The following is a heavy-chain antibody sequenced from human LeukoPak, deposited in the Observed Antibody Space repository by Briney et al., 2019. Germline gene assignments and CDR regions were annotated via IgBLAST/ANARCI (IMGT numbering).Heavy chain of an antibody. CDR2: IYYTGST. CDR3: ARHSGSGSLSRPFDP. V-gene: IGHV4-39*01. Sequence: SEALSLTCSVSGGSVTSGGFYWGWLRQPPGKGPEWIATIYYTGSTYYNPSLQSRVTISIDTSKNQFSLRLTSVTATDTAVYHCARHSGSGSLSRPFDPWGQGTLVTVSS. D-gene: IGHD3-10*01. J-gene: IGHJ5*02. CDR1: GGSVTSGGFY.